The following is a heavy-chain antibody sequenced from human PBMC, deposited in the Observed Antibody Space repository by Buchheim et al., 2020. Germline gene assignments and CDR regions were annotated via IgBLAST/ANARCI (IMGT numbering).Heavy chain of an antibody. Sequence: EVQLVESGGGLVQPGGSLRLSCAASGFTFSSYEMNWVRQAPGKGLEWVSYISSSGNTIYYADSVKGRFTISRDNTKNSLYLQMYSLRAEDTAVYYCAREGALSAGWGYFDYWGQGTL. CDR2: ISSSGNTI. J-gene: IGHJ4*02. CDR3: AREGALSAGWGYFDY. D-gene: IGHD3-16*02. V-gene: IGHV3-48*03. CDR1: GFTFSSYE.